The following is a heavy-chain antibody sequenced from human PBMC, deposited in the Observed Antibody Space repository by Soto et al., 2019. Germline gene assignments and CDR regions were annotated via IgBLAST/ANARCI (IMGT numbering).Heavy chain of an antibody. V-gene: IGHV5-51*01. CDR2: IYPGDSDT. Sequence: GESLKISCKGSGYSFTSYWIGWVRQMPGKGLEWMGIIYPGDSDTRYSPSFQGQVTISADKSISTAYLQWSSLKASDTAMYYCARRNYPRSGYDSVYYYGMDVWGQGTTVTVS. D-gene: IGHD5-12*01. J-gene: IGHJ6*02. CDR1: GYSFTSYW. CDR3: ARRNYPRSGYDSVYYYGMDV.